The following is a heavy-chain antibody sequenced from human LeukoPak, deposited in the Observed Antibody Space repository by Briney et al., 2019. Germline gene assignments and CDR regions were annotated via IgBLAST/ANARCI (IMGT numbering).Heavy chain of an antibody. D-gene: IGHD2-2*01. CDR1: GYTFTSYY. CDR3: ARVPKYQLLGNYYGMDV. J-gene: IGHJ6*02. V-gene: IGHV1-46*01. Sequence: ASVKVSCKASGYTFTSYYMHWVRQAPGQGLEWMGIINPSGGSTSYAQKFQGRVTMTRDTSTSTVYMELSSLRSEDTAVYYCARVPKYQLLGNYYGMDVWGQGTTVTVSS. CDR2: INPSGGST.